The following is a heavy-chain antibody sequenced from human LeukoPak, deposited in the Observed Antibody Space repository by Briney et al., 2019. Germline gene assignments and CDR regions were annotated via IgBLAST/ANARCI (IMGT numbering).Heavy chain of an antibody. D-gene: IGHD3-22*01. Sequence: ASVKVSCKASGYTFTGYYMHWVRQATGQGVQWLGWINPNSGGTNYAQKFQGRVTMTRDTSISTAYMELSRLRSGDTAVYYCARDMGNDSSGAGYGMDVWGQGTTVTVS. J-gene: IGHJ6*02. V-gene: IGHV1-2*02. CDR3: ARDMGNDSSGAGYGMDV. CDR1: GYTFTGYY. CDR2: INPNSGGT.